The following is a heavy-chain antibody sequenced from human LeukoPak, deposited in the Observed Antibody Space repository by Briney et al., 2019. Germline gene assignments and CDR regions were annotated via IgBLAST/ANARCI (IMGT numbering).Heavy chain of an antibody. V-gene: IGHV3-23*01. Sequence: GGSLRLSCAASGFTFSSYEMNWVRQAPGKGLEWVSAISGSGGSTYYADSVKGRFTISRDNSKNTLYLQMNSLRAEDTAVYYCAKLAPISYSSSWYGSGYYYYYMDVWGKGTTVTVSS. CDR3: AKLAPISYSSSWYGSGYYYYYMDV. J-gene: IGHJ6*03. CDR2: ISGSGGST. D-gene: IGHD6-13*01. CDR1: GFTFSSYE.